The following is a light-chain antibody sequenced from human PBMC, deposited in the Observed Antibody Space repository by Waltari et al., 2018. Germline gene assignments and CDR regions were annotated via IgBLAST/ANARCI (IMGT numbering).Light chain of an antibody. CDR3: QQRSNWPPWT. Sequence: EIVLTQSPATLSLSPGERATLSCRASQSVSSYLAWYQQKPGQAPRLLIYDASNRATGIPARFSGSGSGTDFTLTISSLEPEDFAVYYXQQRSNWPPWTFXXXXKVEIK. CDR1: QSVSSY. V-gene: IGKV3-11*01. J-gene: IGKJ1*01. CDR2: DAS.